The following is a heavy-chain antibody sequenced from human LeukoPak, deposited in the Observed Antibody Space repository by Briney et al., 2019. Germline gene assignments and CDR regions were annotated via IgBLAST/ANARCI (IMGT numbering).Heavy chain of an antibody. D-gene: IGHD6-6*01. CDR3: ARGSIAARQKLYYFDY. V-gene: IGHV3-21*01. J-gene: IGHJ4*02. CDR1: GFTFSSYS. Sequence: GGSLRLSCAASGFTFSSYSMNWVRQAPGKGLEWVSSISSSSSYIYYADSVKGRFTISRDNAKNSLYLQMNSLRAEDTAEYYCARGSIAARQKLYYFDYWGQGTLVTVSS. CDR2: ISSSSSYI.